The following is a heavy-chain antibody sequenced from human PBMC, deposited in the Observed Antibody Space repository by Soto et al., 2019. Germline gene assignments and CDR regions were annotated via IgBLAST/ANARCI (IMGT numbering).Heavy chain of an antibody. CDR2: IYSGGST. Sequence: EVQLVESGGGLVQPGGSLRLSCAATGFTVSSNYMSWVRQAPGKGLEWVSVIYSGGSTSYADSVRGRFTISRDNSKNTLYLQMNGLRAEDAAVYYCGSNVPLEYWGQGTLVTVSS. J-gene: IGHJ4*02. D-gene: IGHD2-8*01. V-gene: IGHV3-66*01. CDR3: GSNVPLEY. CDR1: GFTVSSNY.